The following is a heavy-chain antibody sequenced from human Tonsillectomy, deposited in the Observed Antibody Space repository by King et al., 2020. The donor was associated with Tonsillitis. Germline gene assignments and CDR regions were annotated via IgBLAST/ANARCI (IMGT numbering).Heavy chain of an antibody. CDR2: ISAYNGNT. D-gene: IGHD3-10*01. CDR3: ARVAPRRFGELLEGH. J-gene: IGHJ4*02. Sequence: VQLVESGAEVKKPGASVKVSCKASGYTFTTYGISWVRQAPGQGLEWMGWISAYNGNTNYAQKLQGRVTMTTDTSTSTAYMELRSLRSDDTAVYYCARVAPRRFGELLEGHWGQGTLVTVSS. V-gene: IGHV1-18*04. CDR1: GYTFTTYG.